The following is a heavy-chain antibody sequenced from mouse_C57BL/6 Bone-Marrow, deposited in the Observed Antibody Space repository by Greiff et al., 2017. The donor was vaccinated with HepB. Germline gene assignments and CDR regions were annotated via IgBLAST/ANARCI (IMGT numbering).Heavy chain of an antibody. CDR1: GYTFTDYE. CDR2: IDPETGGT. CDR3: TRVGITGSRACFDV. D-gene: IGHD2-4*01. J-gene: IGHJ1*03. V-gene: IGHV1-15*01. Sequence: VQLQQSGAELVRPGASVTLSCKASGYTFTDYEMHWVKQTPVHGLEWIGAIDPETGGTAYNQKFKGKAILTVDKSSSTAYMELRSLTSEDSAVYYCTRVGITGSRACFDVWGTGTTVTVSS.